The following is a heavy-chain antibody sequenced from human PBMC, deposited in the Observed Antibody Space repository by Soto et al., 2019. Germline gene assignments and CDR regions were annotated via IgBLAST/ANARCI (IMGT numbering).Heavy chain of an antibody. CDR2: ISSSSNYI. V-gene: IGHV3-21*01. CDR3: ARDVVVLGGMDV. CDR1: GFTFSSYS. Sequence: GGSLRLSCAASGFTFSSYSMNWVRQAPGKGPEWVSYISSSSNYIYYADSVKGRFTISRDNAKNSLYVQMNSLRAEDTAVYYCARDVVVLGGMDVWGQGTTVTVSS. J-gene: IGHJ6*02. D-gene: IGHD2-21*01.